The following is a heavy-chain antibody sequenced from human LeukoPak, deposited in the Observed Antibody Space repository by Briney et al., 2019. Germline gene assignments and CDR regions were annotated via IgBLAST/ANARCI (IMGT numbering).Heavy chain of an antibody. D-gene: IGHD6-13*01. J-gene: IGHJ4*02. V-gene: IGHV4-39*01. CDR1: GGSISSSSYY. CDR2: IYYSGST. Sequence: PSETLSLACTVSGGSISSSSYYWGWIRQPPGKGLEWIGSIYYSGSTYYNPSLKSRVTISVDTSKNQFSLKLSSVTAADTAVYYCVRGAAADWYYFDYWGQGTLVTVSS. CDR3: VRGAAADWYYFDY.